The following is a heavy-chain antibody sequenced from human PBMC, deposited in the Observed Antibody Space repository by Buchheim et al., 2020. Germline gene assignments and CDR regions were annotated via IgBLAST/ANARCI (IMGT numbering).Heavy chain of an antibody. V-gene: IGHV4-34*01. J-gene: IGHJ5*02. Sequence: QVQLQQWGAGLLKPSETLSLTCAVYGGSFSGYYWSWIRQPPGKGLEWIGEINHSGSTNYNPSLKSRVTISVDTSKNQFSLKLSSVTAADTAVYYCARASRGIAAAGTDWFDPWGQGTL. CDR1: GGSFSGYY. D-gene: IGHD6-13*01. CDR2: INHSGST. CDR3: ARASRGIAAAGTDWFDP.